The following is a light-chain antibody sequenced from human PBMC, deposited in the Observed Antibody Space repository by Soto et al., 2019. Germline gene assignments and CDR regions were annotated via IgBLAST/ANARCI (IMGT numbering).Light chain of an antibody. Sequence: QSLLAQPAPMSGAPGQSLTISCTGTRSDIGTYNYLSWYQQHPGKAPRLVISDVSNRPSGVSNRFSGSKSGNTASLTITGLQSEDEADYYCMSYTTTSSFVFGSGTKVTVL. CDR2: DVS. CDR1: RSDIGTYNY. V-gene: IGLV2-14*03. CDR3: MSYTTTSSFV. J-gene: IGLJ1*01.